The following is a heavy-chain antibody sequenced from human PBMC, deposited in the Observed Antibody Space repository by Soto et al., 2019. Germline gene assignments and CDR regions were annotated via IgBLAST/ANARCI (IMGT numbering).Heavy chain of an antibody. CDR1: GFTFSSYS. Sequence: GGSLRLSCAASGFTFSSYSMNWVRQAPGKGLEWVSSISSSSSYIYYADSVKGRFTISRDNAKNSLYLQMNSLRAEDTAVYYCARVPAYGDRSYYFDYWGQGTLVTVSS. D-gene: IGHD4-17*01. CDR3: ARVPAYGDRSYYFDY. J-gene: IGHJ4*02. CDR2: ISSSSSYI. V-gene: IGHV3-21*01.